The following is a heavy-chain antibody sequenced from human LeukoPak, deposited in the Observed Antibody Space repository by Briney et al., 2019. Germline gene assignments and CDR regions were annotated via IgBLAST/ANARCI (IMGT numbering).Heavy chain of an antibody. V-gene: IGHV4-34*01. J-gene: IGHJ3*02. CDR2: INHSGST. CDR3: ARAGTGDAFDI. CDR1: GGSFSGYY. Sequence: SETLSLTCAVYGGSFSGYYRSWIRQPPGKGLEWIGEINHSGSTNYNPSLKSRVTISVDTSKNQFSLKLSSVTAADTAVYYCARAGTGDAFDIWGQGTMVTVSS. D-gene: IGHD1-14*01.